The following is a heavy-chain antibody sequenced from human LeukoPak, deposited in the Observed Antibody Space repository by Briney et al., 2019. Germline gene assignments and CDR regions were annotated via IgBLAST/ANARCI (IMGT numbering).Heavy chain of an antibody. Sequence: GGSLRLSCAVSGFTFDDYAMHWVRQVPGKGLEWVSGINWDSDSIGYADSVKGRFTTSRDNAKNSLYLQMNSLRAEDTAFYYCAINGGGDSGYGNFDYWGQGTLVTVSS. J-gene: IGHJ4*02. V-gene: IGHV3-9*01. CDR2: INWDSDSI. CDR1: GFTFDDYA. D-gene: IGHD5-12*01. CDR3: AINGGGDSGYGNFDY.